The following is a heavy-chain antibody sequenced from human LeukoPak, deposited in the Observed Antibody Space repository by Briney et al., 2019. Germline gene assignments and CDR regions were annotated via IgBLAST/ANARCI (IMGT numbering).Heavy chain of an antibody. CDR1: GYTFTSYY. CDR3: ARAGGYYDILTGYQDY. Sequence: ASVKVSCKASGYTFTSYYMHWVRQAPGQGLEWMGIINPSGGSTSYAQKFQGRVTMTRDMSTSTVYMELSSLRSDDTAVYYCARAGGYYDILTGYQDYWGQETLVTVSS. CDR2: INPSGGST. V-gene: IGHV1-46*01. J-gene: IGHJ4*02. D-gene: IGHD3-9*01.